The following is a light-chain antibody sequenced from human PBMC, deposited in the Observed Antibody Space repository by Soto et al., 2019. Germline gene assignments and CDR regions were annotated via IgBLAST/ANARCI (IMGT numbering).Light chain of an antibody. J-gene: IGKJ1*01. V-gene: IGKV1-39*01. CDR3: QQSYSVPR. CDR2: AAS. CDR1: RSISNY. Sequence: DIQMTQSPSSLSASVGDRVTITCRASRSISNYLNWYQQKSGKAPRLLIYAASSLQPGVPSRFSGTGTGREFTLTITSLQPEDSETYCCQQSYSVPRFGHGTRVDLK.